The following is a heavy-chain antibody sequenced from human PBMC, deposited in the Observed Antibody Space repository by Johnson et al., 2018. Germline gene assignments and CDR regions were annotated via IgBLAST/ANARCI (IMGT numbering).Heavy chain of an antibody. CDR1: GFTFSSYA. V-gene: IGHV3-30-3*01. CDR2: ISYDGSNK. Sequence: QVQLVQSGGGVVQPGRSLRLSCAASGFTFSSYAMHWVRQAPGKGLEWVAVISYDGSNKYYADSVKGRFTISRDNSKNTLYLQMNSLRAEDTAVYYCARDEKVGYCSGGSFYSLYAFDIWGQGTMVTVSS. CDR3: ARDEKVGYCSGGSFYSLYAFDI. J-gene: IGHJ3*02. D-gene: IGHD2-15*01.